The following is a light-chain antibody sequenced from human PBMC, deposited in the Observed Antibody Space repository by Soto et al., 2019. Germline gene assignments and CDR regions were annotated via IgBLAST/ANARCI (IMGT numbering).Light chain of an antibody. CDR3: QQHDGRPTMT. CDR2: AVS. CDR1: QDIDNS. V-gene: IGKV1-33*01. J-gene: IGKJ5*01. Sequence: IQLTQSPSSLSTSVGETVTITCRASQDIDNSLNWYQHQPGKAPKLLIYAVSFLETGVPSRFSGRGSGTVFSPTINSLQADDFATYYCQQHDGRPTMTFGQGTRLDI.